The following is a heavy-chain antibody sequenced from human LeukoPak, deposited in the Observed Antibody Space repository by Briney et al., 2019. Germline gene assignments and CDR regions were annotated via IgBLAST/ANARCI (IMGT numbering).Heavy chain of an antibody. CDR3: AREDSYYYGSGSLPGGY. D-gene: IGHD3-10*01. V-gene: IGHV1-18*01. CDR2: ISAYNGNT. CDR1: GYTFTSYG. J-gene: IGHJ4*02. Sequence: ASVKVSCKASGYTFTSYGISWVRQAPGQGLERMGWISAYNGNTNYAQKLQGRVTMTTDTSTSTAYMELRSLRSDDTAVYYCAREDSYYYGSGSLPGGYWGQGTLVTVSS.